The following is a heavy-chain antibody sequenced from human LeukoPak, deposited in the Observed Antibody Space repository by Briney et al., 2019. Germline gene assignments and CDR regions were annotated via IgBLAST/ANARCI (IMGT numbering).Heavy chain of an antibody. V-gene: IGHV1-69*13. CDR3: ARDEYNWNVDAFDI. CDR2: IIPIFGTA. J-gene: IGHJ3*02. Sequence: ASVKVSCKASGGTFSSYAISWVRQAPGQGLEWMGGIIPIFGTANYAQKFQGRVTITADESTSTAYMELNSLRAEDTAVYYCARDEYNWNVDAFDIWGQGTVVTVSS. CDR1: GGTFSSYA. D-gene: IGHD1-20*01.